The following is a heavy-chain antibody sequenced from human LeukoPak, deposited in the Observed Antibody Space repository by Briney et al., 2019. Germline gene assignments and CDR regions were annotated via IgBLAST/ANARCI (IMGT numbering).Heavy chain of an antibody. CDR3: ARPLIVAYLEKGIAAENDY. CDR1: GGSISSSSYY. J-gene: IGHJ4*02. D-gene: IGHD6-13*01. Sequence: SETLSLTCTVSGGSISSSSYYWGWIRQSPGKGLEWIGSIYYSGSTYYNPSLKSRVTISVDTSKNQFSLKLSSVTAADTAVYYCARPLIVAYLEKGIAAENDYWGQGTLVTVSS. V-gene: IGHV4-39*01. CDR2: IYYSGST.